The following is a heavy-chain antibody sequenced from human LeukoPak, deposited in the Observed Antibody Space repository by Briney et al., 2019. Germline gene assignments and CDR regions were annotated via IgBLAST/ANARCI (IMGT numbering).Heavy chain of an antibody. CDR2: INHSGST. V-gene: IGHV4-34*01. CDR3: ARRQGGGFTPWQPFDP. Sequence: SETLSLTCAVYGGSFSGYYWSWIRQPPGKGLEWIGEINHSGSTNYNPSLKSRVTISVDTSKNQFSLKLSSVTAADTAVYYCARRQGGGFTPWQPFDPWGQGTLVTVSS. D-gene: IGHD3-16*01. J-gene: IGHJ5*02. CDR1: GGSFSGYY.